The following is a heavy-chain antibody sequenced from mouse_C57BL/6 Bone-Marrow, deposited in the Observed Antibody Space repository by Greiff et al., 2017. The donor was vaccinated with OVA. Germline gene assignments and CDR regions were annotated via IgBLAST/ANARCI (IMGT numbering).Heavy chain of an antibody. CDR2: IDPSDSYT. CDR3: ARSHYYGSLDY. D-gene: IGHD1-1*01. Sequence: VQLQQPGAELVMPGASVKLSCKASGYTFTSYWMHWVKQRPGQGLEWIGEIDPSDSYTNYNQKFKGKSTLTVDKSSSTAYMQLSSLTSEDSAVYYCARSHYYGSLDYWGQGTTLTVSS. J-gene: IGHJ2*01. V-gene: IGHV1-69*01. CDR1: GYTFTSYW.